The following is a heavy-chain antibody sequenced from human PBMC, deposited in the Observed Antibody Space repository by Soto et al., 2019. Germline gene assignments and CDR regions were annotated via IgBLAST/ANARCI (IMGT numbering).Heavy chain of an antibody. D-gene: IGHD2-21*02. CDR3: AKDQDIVVVTAPNDY. J-gene: IGHJ4*02. Sequence: QLGGPLRLSCAASGFTFSSYAMSWVRQAPGKGLEWVSAISGSGGSTYYADSVKGRFTISRDNSKNTLYLQMNSLRAEDTAVYYCAKDQDIVVVTAPNDYWGQGTLVTVSS. V-gene: IGHV3-23*01. CDR1: GFTFSSYA. CDR2: ISGSGGST.